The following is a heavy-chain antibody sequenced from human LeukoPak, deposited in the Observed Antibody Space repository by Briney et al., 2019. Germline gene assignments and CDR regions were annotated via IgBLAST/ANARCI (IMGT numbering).Heavy chain of an antibody. CDR1: GFTFSSYA. D-gene: IGHD2-15*01. Sequence: PGGSLRLSCAASGFTFSSYAMSWVRQAPGKGLEWVSAISGSGGSTYYADSVKGRFTISRDNSKNTLYLQMNSLRAEDTAVYYCAKDSLGYCSGGSCFLLPLMSVLDYWGQGTLVTVSS. V-gene: IGHV3-23*01. CDR2: ISGSGGST. CDR3: AKDSLGYCSGGSCFLLPLMSVLDY. J-gene: IGHJ4*02.